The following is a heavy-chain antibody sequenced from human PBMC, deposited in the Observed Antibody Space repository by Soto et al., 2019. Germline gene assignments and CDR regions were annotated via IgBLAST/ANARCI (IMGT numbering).Heavy chain of an antibody. CDR3: ARVKAGIQLWLGEFDY. J-gene: IGHJ4*02. D-gene: IGHD5-18*01. CDR1: GVSISSGGYS. V-gene: IGHV4-30-2*01. Sequence: SDTLYLTCAVSGVSISSGGYSWSWIRQPPGKGLEWIGYIYHSGSTYYNPSLKSRVTISVDRSKNQFSLKLSSVTAADTAVYYCARVKAGIQLWLGEFDYWGQGTLVTVSS. CDR2: IYHSGST.